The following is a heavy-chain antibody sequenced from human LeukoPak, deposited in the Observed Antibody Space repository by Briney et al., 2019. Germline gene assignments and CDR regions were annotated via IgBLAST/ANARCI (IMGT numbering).Heavy chain of an antibody. Sequence: PGGSLRLSCAASGFTFSCYAMHWVRQAPGKGLEYVSAISSNGGSTYYANSVKGRFTISRDNSKNTLYLQMGSLRAEDMAVYYCARAAMVTGPNWFDPWGQGTLVTVSS. CDR3: ARAAMVTGPNWFDP. D-gene: IGHD5-18*01. J-gene: IGHJ5*02. CDR1: GFTFSCYA. V-gene: IGHV3-64*01. CDR2: ISSNGGST.